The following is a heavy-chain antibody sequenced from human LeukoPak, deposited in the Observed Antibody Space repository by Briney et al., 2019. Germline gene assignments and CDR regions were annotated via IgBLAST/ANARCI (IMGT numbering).Heavy chain of an antibody. J-gene: IGHJ4*02. CDR3: ARRRGSYGSGYDY. Sequence: SETLSLTCTVSGGSISSYYWSWIRQPPGKGLEWIGYIYYSGSTNYNPSLKSRVTISVDTSKNQFSLKLSSVTAADTAVYYCARRRGSYGSGYDYWGQGTLVTVSS. V-gene: IGHV4-59*08. CDR1: GGSISSYY. CDR2: IYYSGST. D-gene: IGHD3-10*01.